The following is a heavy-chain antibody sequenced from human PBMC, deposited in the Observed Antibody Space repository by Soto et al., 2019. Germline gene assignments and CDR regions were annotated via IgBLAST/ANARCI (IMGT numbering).Heavy chain of an antibody. D-gene: IGHD6-13*01. Sequence: SETLSLTCTVSGGSISSGDYYWSWIRQPPGKGLEWIGYIYYSGSTYYNPSLKSRVTISVDTSKNQFSLKLSSVTAADTAVYYCARIGIAAAGTLFDYWGQGTLVTVSS. V-gene: IGHV4-30-4*01. J-gene: IGHJ4*02. CDR2: IYYSGST. CDR1: GGSISSGDYY. CDR3: ARIGIAAAGTLFDY.